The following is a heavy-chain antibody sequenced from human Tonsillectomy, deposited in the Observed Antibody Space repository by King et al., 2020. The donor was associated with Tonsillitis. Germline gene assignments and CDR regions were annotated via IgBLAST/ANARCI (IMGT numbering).Heavy chain of an antibody. V-gene: IGHV5-51*03. Sequence: VKLVQSGAEVKKPGESLKISCKGSGYSFTSYWIGWVRQMSGKGLEWMGTIYPGDSDIRYSPSFQGQVSISADKSISTAYLQWSSLKASDTAMYYCARRGYDWGRPSYFDYWGQGTLVTVSS. J-gene: IGHJ4*02. CDR3: ARRGYDWGRPSYFDY. CDR1: GYSFTSYW. CDR2: IYPGDSDI. D-gene: IGHD5-12*01.